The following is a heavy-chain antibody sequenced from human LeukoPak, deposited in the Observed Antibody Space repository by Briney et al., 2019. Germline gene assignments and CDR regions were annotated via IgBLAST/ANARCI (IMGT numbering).Heavy chain of an antibody. CDR2: INPNSGGT. CDR3: ARGPGYCSGTSCYEIDH. V-gene: IGHV1-2*06. J-gene: IGHJ4*02. CDR1: GYTFTGYY. D-gene: IGHD2-2*01. Sequence: ASVKVSCEASGYTFTGYYMHWVRQAPGQGLEWMGRINPNSGGTTYAQKFQGRVTVTRDTSINTAYMELSRLRSDDTAVYYCARGPGYCSGTSCYEIDHWGQGTLVTVSS.